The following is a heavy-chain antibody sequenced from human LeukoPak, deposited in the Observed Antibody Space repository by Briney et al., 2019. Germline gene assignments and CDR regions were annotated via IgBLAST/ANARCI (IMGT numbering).Heavy chain of an antibody. CDR2: INPNSGGT. V-gene: IGHV1-2*02. CDR3: ARAGDYCSSTSCHSPLDY. Sequence: ASVKASCKASGYTFTGYYMHWVRQAPGQGLEWMGWINPNSGGTNYAQKFQGRVTMTRDTSISTAYMELSRLRSDDTAVYYCARAGDYCSSTSCHSPLDYWGQGTLVTVSS. D-gene: IGHD2-2*01. CDR1: GYTFTGYY. J-gene: IGHJ4*02.